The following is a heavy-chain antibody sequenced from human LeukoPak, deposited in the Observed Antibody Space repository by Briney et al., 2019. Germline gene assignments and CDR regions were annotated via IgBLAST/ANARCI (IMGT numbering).Heavy chain of an antibody. J-gene: IGHJ4*02. CDR3: ARMYYYDSSGYFSEVDY. Sequence: TGESLKISCKGSGYSFTSYWIGWVRQMPGKGLEWMGIIYPGDSSTRYSPTFQGQVTISADKSISTAYLQWSSLKASDTAMYYCARMYYYDSSGYFSEVDYWGQGTLVTVSS. CDR2: IYPGDSST. CDR1: GYSFTSYW. D-gene: IGHD3-22*01. V-gene: IGHV5-51*01.